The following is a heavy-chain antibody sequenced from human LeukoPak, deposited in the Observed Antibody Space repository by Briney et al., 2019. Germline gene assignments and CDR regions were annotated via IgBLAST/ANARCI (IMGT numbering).Heavy chain of an antibody. Sequence: PSGTLSLICGVSGGSISSTNWWTWVRQPPGKGLEWIGEVHLNGRTNGNPSLQSRLTMSVDLSENHISLKLASVTAADTAVYYCTRPHGDPSGYWGQGTLVTVSS. J-gene: IGHJ4*02. D-gene: IGHD2-21*02. V-gene: IGHV4-4*02. CDR3: TRPHGDPSGY. CDR1: GGSISSTNW. CDR2: VHLNGRT.